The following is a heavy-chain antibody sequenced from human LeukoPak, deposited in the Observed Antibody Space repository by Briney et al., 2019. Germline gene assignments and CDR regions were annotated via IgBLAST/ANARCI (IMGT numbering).Heavy chain of an antibody. J-gene: IGHJ4*02. D-gene: IGHD5-18*01. CDR2: ISAYNGNT. CDR1: GYTFTNYG. V-gene: IGHV1-18*01. CDR3: ARDSRARIQLWFYDY. Sequence: ASVKVSFKASGYTFTNYGISWVRQAPGQGLEWMGWISAYNGNTNYAQKLQGRVTMTTDTSTSTAYMELRSLRSDDTAVYYCARDSRARIQLWFYDYWGQGTLVTVSS.